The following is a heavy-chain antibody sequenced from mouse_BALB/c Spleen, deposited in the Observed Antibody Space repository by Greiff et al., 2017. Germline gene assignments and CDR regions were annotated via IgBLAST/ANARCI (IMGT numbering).Heavy chain of an antibody. D-gene: IGHD2-14*01. J-gene: IGHJ2*01. CDR2: ISSGGST. Sequence: DVKLVESGGGLVKPGGSLKLSCAASGFTFSSYAMSWVRQTPEKRLAWVASISSGGSTYYPDSVKGRFTISRDNARNILYLQMSSLRSEDTAMYYCARGGYPYYLDYGGQGTTLTVSS. CDR1: GFTFSSYA. V-gene: IGHV5-6-5*01. CDR3: ARGGYPYYLDY.